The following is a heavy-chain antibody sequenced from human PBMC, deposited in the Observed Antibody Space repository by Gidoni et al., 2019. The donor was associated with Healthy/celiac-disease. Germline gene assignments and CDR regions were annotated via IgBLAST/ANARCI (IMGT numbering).Heavy chain of an antibody. Sequence: EVQLVQSGAEVKKPGESLKISCKGSGYSFTSYWIGWVRQMPGKGLEWMGILYPGDSDTRYSPSFQGQVTISADKSISTAYLQWSSLKASDTAMYYCARVPARPPYCSGGSCYRYWYFDLWGRGTLVTVSS. CDR1: GYSFTSYW. D-gene: IGHD2-15*01. J-gene: IGHJ2*01. CDR2: LYPGDSDT. V-gene: IGHV5-51*01. CDR3: ARVPARPPYCSGGSCYRYWYFDL.